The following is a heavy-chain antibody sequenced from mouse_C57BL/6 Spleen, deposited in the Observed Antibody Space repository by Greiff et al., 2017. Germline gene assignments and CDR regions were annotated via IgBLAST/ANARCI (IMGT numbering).Heavy chain of an antibody. D-gene: IGHD1-1*01. V-gene: IGHV1-82*01. CDR1: GYAFSSSW. CDR3: ARSNYYGSSYLHWYFDV. Sequence: VQLQQSVPELVKPGASVKISCKASGYAFSSSWMNWVKQRPGKGLEWIGRIYPGDGDTNYNGKFKGKATLTADKSSSTAYMQLSSLTSEDSAVYFCARSNYYGSSYLHWYFDVWGTGTTVTVSS. CDR2: IYPGDGDT. J-gene: IGHJ1*03.